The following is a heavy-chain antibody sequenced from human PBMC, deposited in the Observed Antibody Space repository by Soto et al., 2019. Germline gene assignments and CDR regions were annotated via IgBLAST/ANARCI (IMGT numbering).Heavy chain of an antibody. D-gene: IGHD2-21*01. CDR1: GFTFSSHA. CDR2: ISGSGGST. J-gene: IGHJ4*02. Sequence: PGGSLRLSCAASGFTFSSHAMSWVRQAPGKGLEWVSAISGSGGSTYYADSVKGRFTISRDNSKNTLYLQMNSLRAEDTAVYYCAKVPRAYCGGDCYVDYWGQGTLVTVSS. V-gene: IGHV3-23*01. CDR3: AKVPRAYCGGDCYVDY.